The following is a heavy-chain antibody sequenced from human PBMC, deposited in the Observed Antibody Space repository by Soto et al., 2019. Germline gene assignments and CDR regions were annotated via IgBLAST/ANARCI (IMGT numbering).Heavy chain of an antibody. CDR1: GNFCSKFG. J-gene: IGHJ4*02. V-gene: IGHV1-18*01. CDR2: INGHTGST. Sequence: QVQLVQSGAEVKRPGASVKVSCKTPGNFCSKFGISWVRQAPGQGLEWMGWINGHTGSTNYAPTFRGEVITTTDTSTGILYMQLSSRTSDGTAVYYCVRDGEQWVPRYLDYWGQGTLVSV. CDR3: VRDGEQWVPRYLDY. D-gene: IGHD1-26*01.